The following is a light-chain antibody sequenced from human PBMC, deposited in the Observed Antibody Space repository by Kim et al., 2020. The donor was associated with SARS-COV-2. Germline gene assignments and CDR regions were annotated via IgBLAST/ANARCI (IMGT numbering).Light chain of an antibody. Sequence: DRVTITCRASQDIANSLAWFQQKPGKVPQVLIYAAATLQSGVPSRFSGSGSGTEFTLTIGSLQTEDVATYYCQKYNSAPWTFGPG. CDR2: AAA. CDR3: QKYNSAPWT. CDR1: QDIANS. V-gene: IGKV1-27*01. J-gene: IGKJ1*01.